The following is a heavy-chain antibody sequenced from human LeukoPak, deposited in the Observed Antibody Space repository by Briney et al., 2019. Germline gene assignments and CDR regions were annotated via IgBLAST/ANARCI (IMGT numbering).Heavy chain of an antibody. V-gene: IGHV3-49*04. CDR3: TSDSGSYRRSDY. CDR2: IRSKAYGGTT. Sequence: GGSLRLSCTASGFTFGDYAMSWVRQAPGKGLEWVGFIRSKAYGGTTEYAASVKGRFTISRDDSKSIAYLQMNSLKAEDTAVHYCTSDSGSYRRSDYWGQGTLVTVSS. D-gene: IGHD1-26*01. J-gene: IGHJ4*02. CDR1: GFTFGDYA.